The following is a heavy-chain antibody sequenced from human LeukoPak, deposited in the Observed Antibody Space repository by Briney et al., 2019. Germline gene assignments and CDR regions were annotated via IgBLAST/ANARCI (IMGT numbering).Heavy chain of an antibody. CDR2: IRSKAYGGTT. CDR1: GFTFGDYA. J-gene: IGHJ4*02. CDR3: TRRTRLQYFDY. Sequence: PGGSLKLSCTASGFTFGDYAMSWFRQAPGKGLEWVGFIRSKAYGGTTEYAASVKGRFTISRDDSKSIAYLQMNSLKAEDTAVYYCTRRTRLQYFDYWGQGTLVIVSS. V-gene: IGHV3-49*03. D-gene: IGHD4-11*01.